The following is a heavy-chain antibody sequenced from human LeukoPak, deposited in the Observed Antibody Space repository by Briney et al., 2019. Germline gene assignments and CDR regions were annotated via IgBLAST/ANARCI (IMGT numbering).Heavy chain of an antibody. CDR1: GYTLTELS. J-gene: IGHJ4*02. CDR3: ATVGYSGYVYYFAS. D-gene: IGHD5-12*01. V-gene: IGHV1-24*01. Sequence: ASVKVSCKVSGYTLTELSMHWVRQAPGKGLEWMGGFDPEDGETIYAQKFQGRVTMTEDTSTATAYMELSSLRSEDTAVYYCATVGYSGYVYYFASWGQGTLVTVSS. CDR2: FDPEDGET.